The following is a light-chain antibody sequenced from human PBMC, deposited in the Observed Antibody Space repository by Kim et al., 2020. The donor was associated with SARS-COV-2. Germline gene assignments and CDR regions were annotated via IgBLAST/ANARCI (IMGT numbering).Light chain of an antibody. CDR3: QQRTNWPLT. V-gene: IGKV3-11*01. J-gene: IGKJ4*01. CDR1: QTDSSY. Sequence: LCPEERASLSCRASQTDSSYLAWYQQKPGQAPRLLIYDASNRATGIPARFSVSGSGTDFTLTISSLEPEDFAVYYCQQRTNWPLTFGGGTKVDIK. CDR2: DAS.